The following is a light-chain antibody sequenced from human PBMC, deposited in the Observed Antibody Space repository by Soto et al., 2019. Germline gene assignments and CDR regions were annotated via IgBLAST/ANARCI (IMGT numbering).Light chain of an antibody. Sequence: QSALTQPASVSGSPGQSITISCTGTSSDVGGYNYVSWYQQHPGKAPKLMIYDVSNRPSGVSNRFSGSKSGNTASLTISGRQAEDDADYYFSSYTSSSTVVFGGGTTLTVL. CDR1: SSDVGGYNY. CDR3: SSYTSSSTVV. CDR2: DVS. V-gene: IGLV2-14*01. J-gene: IGLJ2*01.